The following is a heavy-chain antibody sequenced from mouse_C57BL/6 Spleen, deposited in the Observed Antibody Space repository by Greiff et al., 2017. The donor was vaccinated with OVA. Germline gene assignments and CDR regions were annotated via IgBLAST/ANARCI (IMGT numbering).Heavy chain of an antibody. CDR3: ARQPSGYAMDY. D-gene: IGHD3-1*01. J-gene: IGHJ4*01. CDR1: GYAFRSYW. Sequence: QVQLQQSGAELVKPGASVKISCKASGYAFRSYWMNWVKQRPGKGLEWIGQIYPGDGDTNYNGKFKGKATLTADKSSSTAYMQLSSLTSEDSAVYFCARQPSGYAMDYWGQGTSVTVSS. CDR2: IYPGDGDT. V-gene: IGHV1-80*01.